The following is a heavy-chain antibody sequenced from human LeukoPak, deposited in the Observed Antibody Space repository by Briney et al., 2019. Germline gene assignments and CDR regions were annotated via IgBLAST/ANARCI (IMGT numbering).Heavy chain of an antibody. CDR2: ISGSGGST. Sequence: GGSLRLSCAASGFTFSSYSMSWVRQAPGKGLEWVSAISGSGGSTYYADSVKGRFTISRDNSKNTLYLQMNSLRAEDTAVYYCAKPVVLTGYSRAPFDYWGQGTLVTVSS. CDR1: GFTFSSYS. J-gene: IGHJ4*02. V-gene: IGHV3-23*01. CDR3: AKPVVLTGYSRAPFDY. D-gene: IGHD3-9*01.